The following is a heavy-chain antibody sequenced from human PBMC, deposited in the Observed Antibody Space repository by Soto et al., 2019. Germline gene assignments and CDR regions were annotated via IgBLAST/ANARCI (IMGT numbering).Heavy chain of an antibody. J-gene: IGHJ3*02. Sequence: SETLSLTCTVSGGSISSYYWSWIRQPPGKGLEWIGYIYYSGSTNYNPSLKSRVTISVDTSKNQFSLKLSSVTAADTAVYYCARRADYDFWSGYYTSAFDIWGQGTMVTVSS. V-gene: IGHV4-59*01. CDR2: IYYSGST. D-gene: IGHD3-3*01. CDR3: ARRADYDFWSGYYTSAFDI. CDR1: GGSISSYY.